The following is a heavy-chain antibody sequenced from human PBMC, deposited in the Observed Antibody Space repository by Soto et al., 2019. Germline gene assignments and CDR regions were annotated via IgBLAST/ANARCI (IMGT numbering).Heavy chain of an antibody. CDR3: ARDDPVYGDYAGGGVGYFDY. CDR1: GGSISRGGYY. V-gene: IGHV4-31*03. J-gene: IGHJ4*02. D-gene: IGHD4-17*01. Sequence: QVQLQESGPGLVKPSQTLSLTCTVSGGSISRGGYYWSWIRQHPGKGLEWIGYIYYSGSTYYNPSLKRRVTISVDTSKNQYSLKLSSVTAADTAVYYCARDDPVYGDYAGGGVGYFDYWGQGTLVTVSS. CDR2: IYYSGST.